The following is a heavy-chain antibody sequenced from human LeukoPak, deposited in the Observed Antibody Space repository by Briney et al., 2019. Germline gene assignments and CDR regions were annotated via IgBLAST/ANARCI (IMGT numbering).Heavy chain of an antibody. CDR1: GGSISSYY. V-gene: IGHV4-4*07. CDR3: AAGSQSTALIK. Sequence: PSETLSLTCTVSGGSISSYYWSWIRQPAGKGLEWIGRMYTSGETNYNPTLKSRITISLDMSKNQFSLRLSSVTAADTAVYYCAAGSQSTALIKWGQGTLVTLFS. D-gene: IGHD5-18*01. J-gene: IGHJ4*02. CDR2: MYTSGET.